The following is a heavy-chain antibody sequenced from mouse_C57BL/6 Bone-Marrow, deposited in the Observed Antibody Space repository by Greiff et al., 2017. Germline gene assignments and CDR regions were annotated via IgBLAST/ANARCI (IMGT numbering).Heavy chain of an antibody. D-gene: IGHD3-2*02. CDR1: GYAFSSYW. V-gene: IGHV1-80*01. Sequence: VKLQESGAELVKPGASVKISCKASGYAFSSYWMNWVKQRPGKGLEWIGQIYPGDGDTNYNGKFKGKATLTADKSSSTAYMQLSSLTSEDSAVYFCARDSSGSFPYWGQGTLVTVSA. CDR3: ARDSSGSFPY. CDR2: IYPGDGDT. J-gene: IGHJ3*01.